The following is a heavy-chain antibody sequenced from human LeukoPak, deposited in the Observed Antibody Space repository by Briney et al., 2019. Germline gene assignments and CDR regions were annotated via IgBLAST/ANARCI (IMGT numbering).Heavy chain of an antibody. D-gene: IGHD1-7*01. Sequence: GGSLRLSCTASGFTLSTYNMKWVRQAPRKGLEWVSSISTSSSYIYYADSVKGRFTISRDNARNSLYLQMNSLRAEDTAVYYCARDRDWNSGFDYWGQGTLVTVSS. CDR3: ARDRDWNSGFDY. CDR1: GFTLSTYN. CDR2: ISTSSSYI. V-gene: IGHV3-21*01. J-gene: IGHJ4*02.